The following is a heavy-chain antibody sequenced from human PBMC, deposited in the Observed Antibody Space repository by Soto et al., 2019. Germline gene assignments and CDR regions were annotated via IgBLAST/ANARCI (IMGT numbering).Heavy chain of an antibody. CDR3: ARDKYDILTGYYNNWFDP. CDR2: IYYSGST. J-gene: IGHJ5*02. CDR1: GGSISSYY. Sequence: TLSLTCTVSGGSISSYYWSWIRQPPGKGLEWIGYIYYSGSTNYNPSLKSRVTISVDTSKNQFSLKLSSVTAADTAVYYCARDKYDILTGYYNNWFDPWGQGTLVTVSS. V-gene: IGHV4-59*01. D-gene: IGHD3-9*01.